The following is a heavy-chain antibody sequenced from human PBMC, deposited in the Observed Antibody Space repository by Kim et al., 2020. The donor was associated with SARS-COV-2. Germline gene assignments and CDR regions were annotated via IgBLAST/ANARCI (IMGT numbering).Heavy chain of an antibody. CDR2: IYYNGRT. CDR1: GGSIGSHH. V-gene: IGHV4-59*11. Sequence: SETLSLTCTVSGGSIGSHHWSWIRQPPGKGLEWIGDIYYNGRTTYNPSLKSRVTTSADTSRNQFSLNLSSVTAADTAIYYCARLDEHRFYDSSGYYTSSSYLDLWGRGTLVTVSS. J-gene: IGHJ2*01. CDR3: ARLDEHRFYDSSGYYTSSSYLDL. D-gene: IGHD3-22*01.